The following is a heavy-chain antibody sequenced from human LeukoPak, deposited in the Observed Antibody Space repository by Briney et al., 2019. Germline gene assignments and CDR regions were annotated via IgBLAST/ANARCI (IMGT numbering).Heavy chain of an antibody. J-gene: IGHJ6*03. V-gene: IGHV4-30-2*01. CDR3: ARALYCSSTSCYGSYYYYMDV. CDR1: GGSISSGGYY. D-gene: IGHD2-2*01. Sequence: SQTLSLTCTVSGGSISSGGYYWSWIRQPPGKGREWIGYIYHSGSTYYNPSLKSRVTISVDRSKNQFSLKLSSVTAADTAVYYCARALYCSSTSCYGSYYYYMDVWGKGTTVTVSS. CDR2: IYHSGST.